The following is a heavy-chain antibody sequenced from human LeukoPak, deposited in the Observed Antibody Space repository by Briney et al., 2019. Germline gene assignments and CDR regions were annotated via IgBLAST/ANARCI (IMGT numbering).Heavy chain of an antibody. Sequence: GGSLRLSCAASGFTFSSYAMSWVRQAPGKGLEWVSAISGSGGSTYYADSVKGRFTISRDNSKNTLYLQMNSLRAEDTAVYYCARGTYYYDSSGHNWFDPWGQGTLVTVSS. D-gene: IGHD3-22*01. J-gene: IGHJ5*02. CDR1: GFTFSSYA. CDR3: ARGTYYYDSSGHNWFDP. V-gene: IGHV3-23*01. CDR2: ISGSGGST.